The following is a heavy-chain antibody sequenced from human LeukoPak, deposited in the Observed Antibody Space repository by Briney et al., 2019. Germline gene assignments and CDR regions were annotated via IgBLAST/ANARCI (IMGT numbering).Heavy chain of an antibody. D-gene: IGHD1-26*01. CDR3: ARSRGGSYYYYYCMDV. V-gene: IGHV3-11*04. J-gene: IGHJ6*03. CDR2: ISSSGSTI. CDR1: GFTFSDYY. Sequence: GGSLRLSCAAFGFTFSDYYMSWIRQAPGKGLEWVSYISSSGSTIYYADSVKGRFTISRDNAKNSLYLQMNSLRAEDTAVYYCARSRGGSYYYYYCMDVWGKGTTVTVSS.